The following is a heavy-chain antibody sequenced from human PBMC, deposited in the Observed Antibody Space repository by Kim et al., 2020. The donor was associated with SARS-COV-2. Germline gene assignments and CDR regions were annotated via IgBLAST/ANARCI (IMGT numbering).Heavy chain of an antibody. CDR3: AASNFRWYGYYYGMDV. CDR2: IYYSGST. CDR1: GGSISSSSYY. D-gene: IGHD6-13*01. J-gene: IGHJ6*02. Sequence: SETLSLTCTVSGGSISSSSYYWGWIRQPPGKGLEWIGSIYYSGSTYYNPSLKSRVTISVDTSKNQFSLKLSSVTAADTAVYYCAASNFRWYGYYYGMDVWGQGTTVTVSS. V-gene: IGHV4-39*01.